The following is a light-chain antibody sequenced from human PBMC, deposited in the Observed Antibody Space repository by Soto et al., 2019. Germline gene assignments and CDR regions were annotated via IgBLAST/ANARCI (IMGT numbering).Light chain of an antibody. CDR1: YSDVGYYNY. V-gene: IGLV2-14*01. J-gene: IGLJ3*02. Sequence: QSALTQPAFVSGSRGQSITISCTGTYSDVGYYNYVSWFQQHPGKAPQLIIYEVSNRPVGISNRFSASKSGNTASLTISGLQAEDEADYYCGSYTDSDSPWVFGGGTKLTVL. CDR2: EVS. CDR3: GSYTDSDSPWV.